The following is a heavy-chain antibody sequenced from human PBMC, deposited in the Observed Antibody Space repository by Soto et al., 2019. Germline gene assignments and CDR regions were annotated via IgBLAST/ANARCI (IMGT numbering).Heavy chain of an antibody. Sequence: PGGSLRLACASSGFTFSSYDMHWVRQAPGKGLEWVAVISYDGSNKYYADSVKGRFTISRDNSKNTLYQQMNSLRAEDTAVYYCAKDFPEDGLFEYCCQGTLVTVSS. J-gene: IGHJ4*02. V-gene: IGHV3-30*18. CDR3: AKDFPEDGLFEY. CDR2: ISYDGSNK. CDR1: GFTFSSYD.